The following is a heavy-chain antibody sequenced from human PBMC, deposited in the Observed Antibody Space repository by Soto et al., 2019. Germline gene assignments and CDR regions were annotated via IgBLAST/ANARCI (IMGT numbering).Heavy chain of an antibody. CDR2: ISATGKN. Sequence: QVQLQESGPGRVKPSETLSLTCSVSGGSITDYSWNWIRQSAGKGLEWIGRISATGKNQVNPSLQSRVTMSLDTSKNQFSLKLTSVTAEDTAVYYCAWESGEKWSYEAYWGQGTLVTVSS. V-gene: IGHV4-4*07. D-gene: IGHD1-26*01. CDR3: AWESGEKWSYEAY. J-gene: IGHJ4*02. CDR1: GGSITDYS.